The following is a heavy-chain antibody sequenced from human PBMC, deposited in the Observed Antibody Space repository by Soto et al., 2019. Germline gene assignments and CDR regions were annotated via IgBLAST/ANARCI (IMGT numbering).Heavy chain of an antibody. Sequence: QVQLVQSGAEEKKPGASVKVSCKASGYTFTSYAMHWVRQAPGQRLEWMGWINAGNGNTKYSQKFQGRVTITRDTSARTAYMELSSLRSEDTAVYYCARGRTYGDYDYWGQGTLVTVSS. CDR1: GYTFTSYA. D-gene: IGHD4-17*01. CDR3: ARGRTYGDYDY. CDR2: INAGNGNT. V-gene: IGHV1-3*05. J-gene: IGHJ4*02.